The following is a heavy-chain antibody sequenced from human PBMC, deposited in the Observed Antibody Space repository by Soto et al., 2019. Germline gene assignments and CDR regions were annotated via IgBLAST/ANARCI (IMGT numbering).Heavy chain of an antibody. CDR3: ARGSSRFQDPSYHYALDV. V-gene: IGHV3-15*01. CDR1: GSSFSYAW. J-gene: IGHJ6*02. D-gene: IGHD6-13*01. Sequence: EVQLVESGGGLVKPGGSLRLSCAASGSSFSYAWMRWVGQAPGRLEWVGGIKSKSEGGTTDYAAPVKDRLTISRDDSKDTLYLQMNSLKIEDTAVYYCARGSSRFQDPSYHYALDVWGQGTTVTVCS. CDR2: IKSKSEGGTT.